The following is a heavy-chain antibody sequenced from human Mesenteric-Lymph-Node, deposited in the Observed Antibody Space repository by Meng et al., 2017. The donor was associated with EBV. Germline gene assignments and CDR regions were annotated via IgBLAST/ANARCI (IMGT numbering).Heavy chain of an antibody. D-gene: IGHD2-2*01. CDR3: ARDRGYSSSCDH. J-gene: IGHJ4*02. V-gene: IGHV1-8*01. CDR2: MNPNNGNT. Sequence: QGQLVQSGDEVKKPGASVKVSCKAAGYAFNNFDIIWVRQATGQGLEWMGWMNPNNGNTGYAQKFQGRVTMTRNSAISTAYMELSSLTSEDTALYYCARDRGYSSSCDHWGQGTLVTVSS. CDR1: GYAFNNFD.